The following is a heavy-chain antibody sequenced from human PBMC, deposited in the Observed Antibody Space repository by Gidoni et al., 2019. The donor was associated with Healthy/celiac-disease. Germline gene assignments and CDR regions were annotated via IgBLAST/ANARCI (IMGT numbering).Heavy chain of an antibody. CDR1: GCTFSSNG. V-gene: IGHV3-30*18. CDR3: AKNWIYYDSSGYYDAAGY. Sequence: QVQLVESGGGVVEPGRALRLSCAASGCTFSSNGMHWVRQAPGKGLELVAVISYDGSNKYYADSVKGRFTISTDNSKNTLYLQMNSLRAEDTAVYYCAKNWIYYDSSGYYDAAGYWGQGTLVTVSS. D-gene: IGHD3-22*01. J-gene: IGHJ4*02. CDR2: ISYDGSNK.